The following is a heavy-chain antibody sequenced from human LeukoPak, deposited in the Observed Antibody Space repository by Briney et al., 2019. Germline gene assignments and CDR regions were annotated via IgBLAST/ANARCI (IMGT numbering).Heavy chain of an antibody. CDR1: GGSISSYY. CDR3: ARGGNGIDAFDI. D-gene: IGHD4-23*01. CDR2: IYYSGST. J-gene: IGHJ3*02. V-gene: IGHV4-59*12. Sequence: SETLSLTCTVSGGSISSYYWSWIRQPPGKGLEWIGYIYYSGSTNYNPSLKSRVTISVDTSKNQFSLKLSSVTAADTAVYYCARGGNGIDAFDIWGQGTMVTVSS.